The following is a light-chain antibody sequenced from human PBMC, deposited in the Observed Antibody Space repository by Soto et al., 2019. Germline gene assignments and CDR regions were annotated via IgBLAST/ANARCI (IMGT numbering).Light chain of an antibody. CDR3: QQSYSTPV. CDR1: QGISSY. J-gene: IGKJ2*01. Sequence: DIQMTQSPSSLSASVGDRVTITCRASQGISSYLNWYQQKPGKAPKLLIYAASSLQSGVPSRFSSSGSRTDFTLTISSLQPEDFATYYCQQSYSTPVFGQGTKLEIK. CDR2: AAS. V-gene: IGKV1-39*01.